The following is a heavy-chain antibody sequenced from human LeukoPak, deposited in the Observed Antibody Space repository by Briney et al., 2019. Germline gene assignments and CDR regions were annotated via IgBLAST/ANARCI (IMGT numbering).Heavy chain of an antibody. J-gene: IGHJ4*02. CDR2: ISSSSSYI. CDR3: GRWLYSSGWAIDY. V-gene: IGHV3-21*01. CDR1: GFTFSSYS. D-gene: IGHD6-19*01. Sequence: AGGSLRLSCAASGFTFSSYSMNWVRQAPGKGLEWVSSISSSSSYIYYADSVKGRFTISRDNAKNSLYLQMDSLRVEDTAVYYCGRWLYSSGWAIDYWGQGTLVTVSS.